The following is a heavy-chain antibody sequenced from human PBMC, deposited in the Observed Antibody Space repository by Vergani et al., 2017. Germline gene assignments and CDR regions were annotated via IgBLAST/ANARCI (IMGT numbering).Heavy chain of an antibody. J-gene: IGHJ4*02. Sequence: QVQLQESGPGLVKPSETLSLTCTVSGGSISSYYWSWIRQPPGKGLEWSGYIYYSGSTNYNPSLKSRVTISVDTSKKQFSLKLSSVTAADTAVYYCASIPPDDFWSGILNWGQGTLVTVSS. D-gene: IGHD3-3*01. CDR3: ASIPPDDFWSGILN. V-gene: IGHV4-59*01. CDR2: IYYSGST. CDR1: GGSISSYY.